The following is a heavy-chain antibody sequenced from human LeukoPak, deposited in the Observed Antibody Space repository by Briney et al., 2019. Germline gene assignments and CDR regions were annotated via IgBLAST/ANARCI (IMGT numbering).Heavy chain of an antibody. J-gene: IGHJ4*02. CDR2: IYQSGST. CDR3: ARGPPPYDLSTRHLMIDY. D-gene: IGHD3/OR15-3a*01. CDR1: GGSISNYY. V-gene: IGHV4-59*12. Sequence: SETLSLTCTVSGGSISNYYWSWIRQPPGKGLEWIGYIYQSGSTDYNPSLKSRVTISVDTSRNQFSLKLSSVTAADTAVYYCARGPPPYDLSTRHLMIDYWGQGTLVTVSS.